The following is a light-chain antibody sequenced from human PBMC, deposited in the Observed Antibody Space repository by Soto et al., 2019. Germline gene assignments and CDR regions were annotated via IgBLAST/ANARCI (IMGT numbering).Light chain of an antibody. V-gene: IGLV3-1*01. CDR3: QAWASRDVV. CDR1: KMGDKY. J-gene: IGLJ2*01. Sequence: SSELTQPPSVSVSPGQTASITCSGDKMGDKYACWYQQKPGQSPVLVIYQDSKRPSGIPERFSGSNSGNTATLTVSGTQAMDEADYYCQAWASRDVVFGGGTKLTVL. CDR2: QDS.